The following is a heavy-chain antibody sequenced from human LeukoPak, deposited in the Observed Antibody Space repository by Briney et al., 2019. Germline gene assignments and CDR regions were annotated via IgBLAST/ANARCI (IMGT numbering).Heavy chain of an antibody. CDR2: RHYSGSF. CDR3: ARFDYGDSAGRAGPLNF. Sequence: SETLSLTCTVSGGSISSYYWSWIRQPPGKGLEWIGYRHYSGSFNYSPSLKSRAIISLDTSKNQFSLRLSSVTASDTAVYYCARFDYGDSAGRAGPLNFWGQGTLVTVSS. J-gene: IGHJ4*02. CDR1: GGSISSYY. V-gene: IGHV4-59*01. D-gene: IGHD4-17*01.